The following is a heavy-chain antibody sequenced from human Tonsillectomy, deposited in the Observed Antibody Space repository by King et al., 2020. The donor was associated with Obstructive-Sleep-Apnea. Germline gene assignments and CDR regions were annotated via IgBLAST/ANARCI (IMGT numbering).Heavy chain of an antibody. Sequence: QVQLQESGPGLVKPSETLSLTCTVSGGSINIYYWSWIRQTPGKGLEWIGYISYSGSTNYNPSLKSRVTISVDTSKNQFSLKLSSVTAADTAVYYCARDRVGRDGYNRFDYWGQGTLVTVSS. CDR2: ISYSGST. CDR1: GGSINIYY. J-gene: IGHJ4*02. D-gene: IGHD5-24*01. V-gene: IGHV4-59*01. CDR3: ARDRVGRDGYNRFDY.